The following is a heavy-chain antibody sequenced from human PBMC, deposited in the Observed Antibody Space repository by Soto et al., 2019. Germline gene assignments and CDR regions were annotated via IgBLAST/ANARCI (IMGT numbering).Heavy chain of an antibody. CDR3: ARVVSGSGGYYGYDDAFDI. J-gene: IGHJ3*02. CDR1: GCTFTSYG. D-gene: IGHD3-10*01. CDR2: ISAYNGNT. V-gene: IGHV1-18*04. Sequence: ASVKVSCKASGCTFTSYGISWVRQAPGQGLEWMGWISAYNGNTNYAQKLQGRVTMTTDTSTSTAYMELRSLRSDDTAVYYCARVVSGSGGYYGYDDAFDIWGQGTMVTVSS.